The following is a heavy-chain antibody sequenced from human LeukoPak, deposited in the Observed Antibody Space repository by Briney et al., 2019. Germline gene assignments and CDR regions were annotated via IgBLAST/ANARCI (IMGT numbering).Heavy chain of an antibody. CDR1: GFTFSSYS. D-gene: IGHD5-24*01. J-gene: IGHJ4*02. CDR2: ISSSSNYI. Sequence: GGSLTLSCAASGFTFSSYSMNWVRQAPGKGLEWDSSISSSSNYIYYADSVQGRFTISRDNAKNSLYLQMDSLRAEDTAVFYCARDKRQERWPDYWGQGTLVTVSS. CDR3: ARDKRQERWPDY. V-gene: IGHV3-21*01.